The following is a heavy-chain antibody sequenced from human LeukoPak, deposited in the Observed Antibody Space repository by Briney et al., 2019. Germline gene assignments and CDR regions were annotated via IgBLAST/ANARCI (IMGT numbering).Heavy chain of an antibody. D-gene: IGHD1-14*01. V-gene: IGHV3-74*01. Sequence: GGSLRLSCAASGFTFSSFWMHWVRQAPGKGLVWFSDMNEDGTTTRYADSVKGRFTISRDNAKNTLYLQINNLRAEDTAVCFCARGGVNPVDHWGQGTLVTVSS. CDR1: GFTFSSFW. CDR3: ARGGVNPVDH. J-gene: IGHJ4*02. CDR2: MNEDGTTT.